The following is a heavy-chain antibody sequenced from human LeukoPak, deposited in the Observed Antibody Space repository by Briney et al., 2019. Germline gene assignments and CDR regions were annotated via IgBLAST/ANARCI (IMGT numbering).Heavy chain of an antibody. D-gene: IGHD4-11*01. J-gene: IGHJ4*02. V-gene: IGHV1-18*01. CDR3: ARDAGTTAIDY. CDR2: ISAYNGNT. Sequence: ASLNVSCTASGYTFTIYGIGWVRQAPEQGLEWMRWISAYNGNTNYAQKLESRVTMTTNTSTSTAYMELRSLRSDVTAVYYCARDAGTTAIDYWGQGTLVTVSS. CDR1: GYTFTIYG.